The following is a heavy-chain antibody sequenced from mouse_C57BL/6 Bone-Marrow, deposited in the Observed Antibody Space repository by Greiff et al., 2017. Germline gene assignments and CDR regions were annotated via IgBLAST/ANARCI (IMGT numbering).Heavy chain of an antibody. CDR2: FYPGSGSI. D-gene: IGHD2-4*01. CDR3: ARHEEPLIYYDYDRFAY. J-gene: IGHJ3*01. V-gene: IGHV1-62-2*01. CDR1: GYTFTEYT. Sequence: VQLQESGAELVKPGASVKLSCKASGYTFTEYTIHWVKQRSGQGLEWIGWFYPGSGSIKYNQKFKDKATLTADKSSSTVYMVLSRLTSEDSAVYCCARHEEPLIYYDYDRFAYWGQGTLVTVSA.